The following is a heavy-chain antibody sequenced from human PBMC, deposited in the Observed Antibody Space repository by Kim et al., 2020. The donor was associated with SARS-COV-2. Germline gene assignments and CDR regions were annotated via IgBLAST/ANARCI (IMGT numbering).Heavy chain of an antibody. D-gene: IGHD2-21*01. V-gene: IGHV3-53*04. CDR2: IYSGGST. CDR1: GFTVSSNY. J-gene: IGHJ4*02. Sequence: GGSLRLSCADSGFTVSSNYMSWVRQAPGKGLEWVSVIYSGGSTYYADSVKGRFTISRHNSKNTLYLQMNSLRAEDTDVYYCARWKVGMVGYYFDYWGQGTLVTVSS. CDR3: ARWKVGMVGYYFDY.